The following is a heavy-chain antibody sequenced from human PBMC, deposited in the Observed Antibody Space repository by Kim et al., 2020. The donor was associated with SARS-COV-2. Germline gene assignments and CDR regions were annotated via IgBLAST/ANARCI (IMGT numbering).Heavy chain of an antibody. D-gene: IGHD6-13*01. Sequence: GGSLRLSCAASGFSFNTYGMHWVRQAPGKGLEWLTLISFDGVKKVYTNSVKGRFTISRDNSKNTVYLQLNNLRDEDTAVYYCAAAGRETGFSLEYWGQGNLVTVSS. V-gene: IGHV3-33*03. J-gene: IGHJ4*02. CDR2: ISFDGVKK. CDR1: GFSFNTYG. CDR3: AAAGRETGFSLEY.